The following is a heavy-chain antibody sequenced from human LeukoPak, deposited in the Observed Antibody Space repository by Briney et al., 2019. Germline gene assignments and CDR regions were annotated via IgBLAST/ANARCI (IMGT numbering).Heavy chain of an antibody. CDR2: INPNSGGT. D-gene: IGHD5-18*01. Sequence: ASVKVSCNASGYTFTGYYMHWVRQAPGQGLEWMGWINPNSGGTNYAQKFQGRVTMTRDTSNSTAYMELSRLRSDDTAVYYCARAGGGYSYGAIDTWGQGTLVTVSS. CDR3: ARAGGGYSYGAIDT. CDR1: GYTFTGYY. J-gene: IGHJ5*02. V-gene: IGHV1-2*02.